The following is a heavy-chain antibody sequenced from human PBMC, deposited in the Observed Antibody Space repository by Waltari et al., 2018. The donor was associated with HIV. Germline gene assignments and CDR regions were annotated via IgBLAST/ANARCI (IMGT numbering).Heavy chain of an antibody. J-gene: IGHJ4*02. CDR3: ARDKSDSSGYFVY. V-gene: IGHV4-61*01. D-gene: IGHD3-22*01. Sequence: QVHLQGSGPGLVKPSETLSLTCTVSGASVTRDNSFWSWIRQPPGRGLEWIGYIRSSGIANFNPSLTGRATISLDKSRNQFSLKLSSVTAADTAVYYCARDKSDSSGYFVYWGQGTLVTVSS. CDR2: IRSSGIA. CDR1: GASVTRDNSF.